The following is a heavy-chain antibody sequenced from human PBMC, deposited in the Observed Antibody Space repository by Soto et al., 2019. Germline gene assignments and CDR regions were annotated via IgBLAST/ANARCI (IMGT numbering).Heavy chain of an antibody. CDR3: ARHPSHSNSSGSYYYAMDV. Sequence: PVECLRISCKVSGYTFSSYCIVWVRQVPGKGLEWMGTIYRVHSDARYSPSFQGQVTISVDKSISTAYLQWSSLESSDTGMYYCARHPSHSNSSGSYYYAMDVWGQGTTVTVSS. CDR1: GYTFSSYC. CDR2: IYRVHSDA. V-gene: IGHV5-51*01. J-gene: IGHJ6*01. D-gene: IGHD6-6*01.